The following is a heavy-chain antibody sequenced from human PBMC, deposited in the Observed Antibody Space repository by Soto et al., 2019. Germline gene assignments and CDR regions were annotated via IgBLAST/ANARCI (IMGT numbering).Heavy chain of an antibody. D-gene: IGHD6-13*01. Sequence: EVQLLESGGGLVQPGGSLRLSCAASGFTFSSYAMSRVRQAPGKGLEWVSAISGSGGSTYYADSVKGRFTISRDTSKNTLYLQMNSLRAEDTAVYYCAKENGYSSSWFEFDYWGQGTLVTVSS. CDR3: AKENGYSSSWFEFDY. CDR2: ISGSGGST. J-gene: IGHJ4*02. V-gene: IGHV3-23*01. CDR1: GFTFSSYA.